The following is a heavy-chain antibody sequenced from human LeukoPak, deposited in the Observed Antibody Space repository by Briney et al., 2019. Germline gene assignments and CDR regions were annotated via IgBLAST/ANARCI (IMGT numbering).Heavy chain of an antibody. CDR2: ISYGGSNK. CDR1: GFTFSSYG. CDR3: AKDSSTGYYYDAFDI. J-gene: IGHJ3*02. D-gene: IGHD3-22*01. Sequence: GGSLRLSCAASGFTFSSYGMHWVRQAPGKGLEWVAVISYGGSNKYYADSVKGRFTISRDNSKNTLYLQMNSLRAEDTAVYYCAKDSSTGYYYDAFDIWGQGTMVTVSS. V-gene: IGHV3-30*18.